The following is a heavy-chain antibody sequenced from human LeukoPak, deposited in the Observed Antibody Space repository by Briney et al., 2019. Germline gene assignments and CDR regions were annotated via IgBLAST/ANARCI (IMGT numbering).Heavy chain of an antibody. CDR1: GDSISTSSYY. CDR2: IYYSGST. D-gene: IGHD2-15*01. V-gene: IGHV4-61*01. Sequence: PSETLSLTCSVSGDSISTSSYYWSWIRQPPGKGLEWIGYIYYSGSTNYNPSLKSRVTISVDTSKNQFSLKLSSVTAADTAVYYCARDPATATYNWFDPWGQGTLVTVSS. CDR3: ARDPATATYNWFDP. J-gene: IGHJ5*02.